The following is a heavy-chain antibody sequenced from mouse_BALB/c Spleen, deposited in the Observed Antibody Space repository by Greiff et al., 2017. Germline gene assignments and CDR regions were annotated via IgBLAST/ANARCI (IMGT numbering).Heavy chain of an antibody. CDR3: ARVYYRYDDAMDY. D-gene: IGHD2-14*01. CDR1: GFTFTDYY. CDR2: IRNKANGYTT. Sequence: EVQLVESGGGLVQPGGSLRLSCATSGFTFTDYYMSWVRQPPGKALEWLGFIRNKANGYTTEYSASVKGRFTISRDNSQSILYLQMNTLRAEDSATYYCARVYYRYDDAMDYWGQGTSVTVSS. V-gene: IGHV7-3*02. J-gene: IGHJ4*01.